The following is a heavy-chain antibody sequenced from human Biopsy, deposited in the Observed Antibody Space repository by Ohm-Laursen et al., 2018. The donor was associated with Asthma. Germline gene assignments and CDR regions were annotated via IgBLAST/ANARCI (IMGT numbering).Heavy chain of an antibody. V-gene: IGHV3-53*01. Sequence: GSLRLSCSASGFTVSRDHMFWVRQAPGKGLEWVSVIYSGRTSHTADSVRGRFTISRDYSKNTLYLQMHSLRAEDTAVYYCARGDSSNWSHYYFDYWGQGTLATVSS. CDR2: IYSGRTS. J-gene: IGHJ4*02. CDR1: GFTVSRDH. D-gene: IGHD3-22*01. CDR3: ARGDSSNWSHYYFDY.